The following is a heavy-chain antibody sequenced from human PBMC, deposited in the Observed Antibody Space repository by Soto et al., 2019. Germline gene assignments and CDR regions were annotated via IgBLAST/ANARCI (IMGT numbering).Heavy chain of an antibody. CDR2: ISTTGDTT. Sequence: EVQLLESGGGLVQPGGSLRLSCAASGFSFSTCAVSWVRQAPGKGLEWVSSISTTGDTTHYAECVRGRFTISRDNSRNTVHLQMSSLTAYDTAIYSCAGQATGYCVPFDFWGRGTLVTVSS. V-gene: IGHV3-23*01. CDR1: GFSFSTCA. CDR3: AGQATGYCVPFDF. D-gene: IGHD3-22*01. J-gene: IGHJ4*02.